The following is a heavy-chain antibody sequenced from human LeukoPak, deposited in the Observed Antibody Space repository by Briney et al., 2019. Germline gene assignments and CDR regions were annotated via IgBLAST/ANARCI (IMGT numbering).Heavy chain of an antibody. J-gene: IGHJ3*02. D-gene: IGHD3-22*01. CDR1: EGTFSSYA. CDR2: IIPTFGTA. CDR3: AILTMIVTRCAFDI. Sequence: ASVKVSCKASEGTFSSYAISWVRQAPGQGLEWMGGIIPTFGTANYAQKFQGRVTITADESTSTAYMELSSLRSEDTAVYYCAILTMIVTRCAFDIWGQGTMVTVSS. V-gene: IGHV1-69*01.